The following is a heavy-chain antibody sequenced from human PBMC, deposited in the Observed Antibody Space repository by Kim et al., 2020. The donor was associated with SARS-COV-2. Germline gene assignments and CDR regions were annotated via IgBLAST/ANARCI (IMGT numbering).Heavy chain of an antibody. CDR1: GYSFTAYD. CDR2: MKPKSGVA. J-gene: IGHJ4*02. V-gene: IGHV1-8*01. D-gene: IGHD3-22*01. Sequence: ASVKVSCRTSGYSFTAYDINWVRQAAGRGFEWLGLMKPKSGVANYAQAFQGRVLMTRNTSINTAYLELASLTAEDSATYFCARGQGNVVIRPFDEWGQGSLVTVSP. CDR3: ARGQGNVVIRPFDE.